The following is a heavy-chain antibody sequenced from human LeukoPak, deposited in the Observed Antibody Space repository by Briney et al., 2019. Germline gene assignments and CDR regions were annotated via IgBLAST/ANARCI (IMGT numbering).Heavy chain of an antibody. CDR1: GFTFSSYS. J-gene: IGHJ5*02. Sequence: GRSLRLSCAASGFTFSSYSMNWVRQAPGKGLEWVSSISSSSSYIYYADSVKGRFTISRDNAKNSLYLQMNSLRAEDTAVYYCASGDSSSWWDWFDPWGQGTLVTVSS. CDR3: ASGDSSSWWDWFDP. CDR2: ISSSSSYI. D-gene: IGHD6-13*01. V-gene: IGHV3-21*01.